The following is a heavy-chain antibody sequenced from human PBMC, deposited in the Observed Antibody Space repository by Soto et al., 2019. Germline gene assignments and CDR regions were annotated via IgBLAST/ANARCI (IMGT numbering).Heavy chain of an antibody. CDR1: GFTFDDYA. CDR2: ISWNSGSI. CDR3: AKAGHYDSSGYYNY. D-gene: IGHD3-22*01. J-gene: IGHJ4*02. V-gene: IGHV3-9*01. Sequence: EVQLVESGGGLVQPGRSLRLSCAASGFTFDDYAMHWVRQAPGKGLEWVSGISWNSGSIGYADSVKSRFTISRDNAKNSLYLQMNSLRAEDTALYYCAKAGHYDSSGYYNYWGQGTLVTVSS.